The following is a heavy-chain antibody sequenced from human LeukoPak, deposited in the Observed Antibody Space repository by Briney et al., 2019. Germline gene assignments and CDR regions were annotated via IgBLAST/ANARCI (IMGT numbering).Heavy chain of an antibody. J-gene: IGHJ5*02. V-gene: IGHV3-9*01. CDR3: ARLVRGFTSLP. CDR2: ISWNSGSI. D-gene: IGHD3-10*01. Sequence: GGSLRLSCAASGFTFDDYAMHWVRQAPGKGLEWVSGISWNSGSIGYADSVKGRFTISRDNAKNSLYPQMSSLRVDDTAVYYCARLVRGFTSLPWGQGTLVPVSS. CDR1: GFTFDDYA.